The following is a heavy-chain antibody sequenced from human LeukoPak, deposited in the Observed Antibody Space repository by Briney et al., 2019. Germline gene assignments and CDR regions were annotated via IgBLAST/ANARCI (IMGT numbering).Heavy chain of an antibody. CDR3: ARERIFYGSGSYGLAGLFDY. CDR2: IIPIFGTA. J-gene: IGHJ4*02. CDR1: GGTFSSYA. D-gene: IGHD3-10*01. V-gene: IGHV1-69*05. Sequence: ASVKVSCKASGGTFSSYAISWVRQAPGQGLEWMGGIIPIFGTANYAQKFQGRVTITTDESTSTAYMGLSSLRSEDTAVYYCARERIFYGSGSYGLAGLFDYWGQGTLVTVSS.